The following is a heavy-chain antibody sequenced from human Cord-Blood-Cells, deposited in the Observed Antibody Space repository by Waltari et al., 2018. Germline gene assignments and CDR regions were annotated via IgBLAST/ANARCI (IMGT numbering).Heavy chain of an antibody. CDR2: IYTSGST. Sequence: QVQLQESGPGLVKPSETLSLTCTVSGGSISSYYWRWIRQPAGKGLEWIGRIYTSGSTNYNPSLKSRVTMSVDTSKNQFSLKRSSVTAADTAVYYCASIAAAGTGRVVDYWGQGTLVTVSS. D-gene: IGHD6-13*01. CDR1: GGSISSYY. V-gene: IGHV4-4*07. CDR3: ASIAAAGTGRVVDY. J-gene: IGHJ4*02.